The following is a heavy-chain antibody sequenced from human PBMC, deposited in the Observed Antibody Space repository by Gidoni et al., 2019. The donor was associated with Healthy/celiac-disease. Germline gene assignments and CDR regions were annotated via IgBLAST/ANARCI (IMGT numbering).Heavy chain of an antibody. D-gene: IGHD3-9*01. CDR2: INHSGST. V-gene: IGHV4-34*01. J-gene: IGHJ4*02. CDR3: VLRYFDWLSYFDY. Sequence: QVQLQQGGAGLLKPSETLSLTCAVDGGSFSGYYWSWIRQPPGKGLEWIGEINHSGSTNYNPSLKSRVTISVDTSKNQFSLKLSSVTAADTAVYYCVLRYFDWLSYFDYWGQGTLVTVSS. CDR1: GGSFSGYY.